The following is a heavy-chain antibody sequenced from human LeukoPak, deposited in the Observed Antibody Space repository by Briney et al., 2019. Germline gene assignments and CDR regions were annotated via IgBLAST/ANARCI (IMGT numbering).Heavy chain of an antibody. J-gene: IGHJ3*01. CDR2: INPDSGAT. V-gene: IGHV1-2*04. CDR3: AIVYVGATRLRVAFDV. D-gene: IGHD1-26*01. Sequence: ASVKASCKASGYTFTACYIHWVRQAPGQGLEWMGWINPDSGATSYAQKFQGWVTMTRDTSISTAYMELSRLTSDDTAVYYCAIVYVGATRLRVAFDVWGQGTMVTVSS. CDR1: GYTFTACY.